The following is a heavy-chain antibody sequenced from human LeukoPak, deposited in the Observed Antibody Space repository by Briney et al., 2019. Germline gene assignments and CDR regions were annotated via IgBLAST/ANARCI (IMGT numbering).Heavy chain of an antibody. CDR2: ISWNSGSI. J-gene: IGHJ3*02. CDR3: AKDISRGAYSYGYLGQRYDAFDI. V-gene: IGHV3-9*03. Sequence: GGSLRLSCAASGFTFDDYAMHWVRQAPGKGLEWVSGISWNSGSIGYADSVKGRFTISRDNAKNSLYLQMNSLRAEDMALYYCAKDISRGAYSYGYLGQRYDAFDIWGRGTMVTVSS. CDR1: GFTFDDYA. D-gene: IGHD5-18*01.